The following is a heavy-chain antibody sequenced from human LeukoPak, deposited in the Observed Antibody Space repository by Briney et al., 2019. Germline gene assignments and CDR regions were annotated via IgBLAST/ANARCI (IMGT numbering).Heavy chain of an antibody. Sequence: PGGSLRLSCVASGFTFDDYAMHWVRQAPGKGLEWVSGISWNSETKDYVDSVKGRFTISRDNVKNIVYLEMNSLRTEDTASYYCAKTTKVWSGSWYFDLWGRGTLVTVSS. CDR1: GFTFDDYA. J-gene: IGHJ2*01. CDR2: ISWNSETK. V-gene: IGHV3-9*01. CDR3: AKTTKVWSGSWYFDL. D-gene: IGHD1-1*01.